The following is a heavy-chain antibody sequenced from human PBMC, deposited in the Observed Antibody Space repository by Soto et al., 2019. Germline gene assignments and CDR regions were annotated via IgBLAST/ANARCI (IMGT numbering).Heavy chain of an antibody. Sequence: QVQLQESGPGLVKPSETLSLTCTVSGGSISSYYWSWIRQPPGKGLEWIGHIHYSGSTNYNPSLRRRVTMSVATSQNQCSLKLSSVTAADTAVYYCARHVNVAVAGTGFDYWGQGTLVTVSS. CDR3: ARHVNVAVAGTGFDY. CDR2: IHYSGST. CDR1: GGSISSYY. V-gene: IGHV4-59*08. D-gene: IGHD6-19*01. J-gene: IGHJ4*02.